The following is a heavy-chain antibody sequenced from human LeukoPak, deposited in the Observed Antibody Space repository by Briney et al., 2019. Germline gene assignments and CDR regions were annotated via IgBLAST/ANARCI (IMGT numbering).Heavy chain of an antibody. J-gene: IGHJ6*02. CDR2: MNPNSGNT. D-gene: IGHD3/OR15-3a*01. CDR3: ARGHRTLGRPYYYYGMDV. Sequence: ASVKVSFKASGYIFTSYDINWVRQATGQGREWMGWMNPNSGNTGYAQKFQGRVTMTRNTSISTAYMELSSLRSEDTAVYYCARGHRTLGRPYYYYGMDVWGQGTTVTVSS. V-gene: IGHV1-8*01. CDR1: GYIFTSYD.